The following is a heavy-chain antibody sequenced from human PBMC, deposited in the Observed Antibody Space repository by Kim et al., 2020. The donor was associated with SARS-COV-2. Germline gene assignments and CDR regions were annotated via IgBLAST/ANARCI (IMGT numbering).Heavy chain of an antibody. CDR3: ASGMVRGVIPFDY. J-gene: IGHJ4*02. Sequence: GGSLRLSCAASGFTFSSYAMHWVRQAPGKGLEWVAVISYDGSNKYYADSVKGRFTISRDNSKNTLYLQMNSLRAEDTAVYYCASGMVRGVIPFDYWGQGTLVTVSS. D-gene: IGHD3-10*01. V-gene: IGHV3-30*04. CDR1: GFTFSSYA. CDR2: ISYDGSNK.